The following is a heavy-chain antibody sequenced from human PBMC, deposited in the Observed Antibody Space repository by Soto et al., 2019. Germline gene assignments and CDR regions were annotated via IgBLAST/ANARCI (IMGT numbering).Heavy chain of an antibody. CDR2: IYTSGST. Sequence: PSETLSLTCTVSGGSISSYYWSWIRQPAGKGLEWIGRIYTSGSTNYNPSLKSRVTMSVDTSKNQFSLKLSSVTAADTAVYYCARVRRDFWSGYYTGISYCYGMDVWGQGTTVTVSS. CDR1: GGSISSYY. V-gene: IGHV4-4*07. J-gene: IGHJ6*02. CDR3: ARVRRDFWSGYYTGISYCYGMDV. D-gene: IGHD3-3*01.